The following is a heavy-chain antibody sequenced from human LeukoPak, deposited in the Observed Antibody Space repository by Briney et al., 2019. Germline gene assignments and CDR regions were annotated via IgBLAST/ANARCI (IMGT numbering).Heavy chain of an antibody. CDR1: GYTFTSYD. CDR2: MNPNSGNT. V-gene: IGHV1-8*01. J-gene: IGHJ4*02. Sequence: ASVKVSCKASGYTFTSYDINWVRQATGQGLEWMGWMNPNSGNTGYAQKFQGRVTMTRDMSTSTVYMELSSLRSEDTAVYYCARDTRYSSGWYYFDYWGQGTLVTVSS. CDR3: ARDTRYSSGWYYFDY. D-gene: IGHD6-19*01.